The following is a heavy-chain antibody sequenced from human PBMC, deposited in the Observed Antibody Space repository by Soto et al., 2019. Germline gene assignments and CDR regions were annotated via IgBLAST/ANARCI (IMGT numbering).Heavy chain of an antibody. CDR3: ARSRGKGLVDYGDYQEDVYGMDV. CDR1: GFTFSSYG. Sequence: QVQLVESGGGVVQPGRSLRLSCAASGFTFSSYGMHWVRQAPGKGLEWVAVIWYDGSNKYYADSVKGRFTISRDNSKNTLYLQMNSLRAEDTAVYYCARSRGKGLVDYGDYQEDVYGMDVWGQGTTVTVSS. J-gene: IGHJ6*02. CDR2: IWYDGSNK. D-gene: IGHD4-17*01. V-gene: IGHV3-33*01.